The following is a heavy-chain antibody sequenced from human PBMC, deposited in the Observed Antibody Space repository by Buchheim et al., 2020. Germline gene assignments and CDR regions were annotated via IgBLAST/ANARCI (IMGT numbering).Heavy chain of an antibody. J-gene: IGHJ4*02. CDR1: GFTFSIYG. V-gene: IGHV3-30*03. CDR2: ISSDGNNN. D-gene: IGHD2-2*01. Sequence: QVQLVESGGGVVQPGRSLRLSCAASGFTFSIYGMHWVRQAPGKGLEWVAVISSDGNNNYYADSVKGRFTISRDNYKNILYLQMSSLRTEDTAVYYCASLDTSRLYFDCWGQGTL. CDR3: ASLDTSRLYFDC.